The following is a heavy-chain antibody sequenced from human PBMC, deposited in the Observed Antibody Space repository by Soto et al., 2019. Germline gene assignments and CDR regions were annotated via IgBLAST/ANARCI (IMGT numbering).Heavy chain of an antibody. CDR3: ARAPYVAARNWFDS. J-gene: IGHJ5*01. D-gene: IGHD3-10*02. CDR1: GYTFTNYD. V-gene: IGHV1-8*01. CDR2: MNPNSGNT. Sequence: QVQLVQSGAEVKKPGASVTVSCKASGYTFTNYDINWVRQATGQGLEWVGWMNPNSGNTGYAQKFQGRVTMSRKTSISTAYVELSSLRSEDTAVYYCARAPYVAARNWFDSWGQGTLVTVSS.